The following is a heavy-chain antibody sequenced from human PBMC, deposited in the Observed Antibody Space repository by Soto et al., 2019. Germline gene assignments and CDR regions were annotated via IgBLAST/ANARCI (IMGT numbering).Heavy chain of an antibody. J-gene: IGHJ6*02. Sequence: GESLKISCKGSGYSFTSYWIGWVRQMPGKGLEWMGIIYPGDSDTRYSPSFQGQVTISADKSISTAYLQWSSLRASDTAMYYCARQFVVVPAAMWANYYYYGMDVWGQGTTVTVSS. D-gene: IGHD2-2*01. CDR2: IYPGDSDT. CDR1: GYSFTSYW. CDR3: ARQFVVVPAAMWANYYYYGMDV. V-gene: IGHV5-51*01.